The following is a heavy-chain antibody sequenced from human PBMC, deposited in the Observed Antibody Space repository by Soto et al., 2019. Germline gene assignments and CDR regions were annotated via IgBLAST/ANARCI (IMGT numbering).Heavy chain of an antibody. J-gene: IGHJ4*02. CDR2: ISYDGSNK. V-gene: IGHV3-30*18. D-gene: IGHD1-26*01. Sequence: PGGSLRLSCAASGFTFSSYGMHWVRQAPGKGLEWVAVISYDGSNKYYADSVKGRFTISRDNSKNTLYLQMNSLRAEDTAVYYCAKEQWPYSGSSPPSGYWGQGTLVTVSS. CDR3: AKEQWPYSGSSPPSGY. CDR1: GFTFSSYG.